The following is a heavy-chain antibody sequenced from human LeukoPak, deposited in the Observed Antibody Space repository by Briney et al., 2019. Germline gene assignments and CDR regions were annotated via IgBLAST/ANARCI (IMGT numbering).Heavy chain of an antibody. V-gene: IGHV3-21*01. CDR2: INSGSTYM. Sequence: GGSLRLSCGASGFYFSGYSMNWVRQAPGKGLEWVSSINSGSTYMYYADSVKGRFTISRDNAKNSLHLQMDSLRAEDTAVYFCARVEATTGRNYHYYYMDVWGKGTTVIGSS. CDR1: GFYFSGYS. D-gene: IGHD1-1*01. CDR3: ARVEATTGRNYHYYYMDV. J-gene: IGHJ6*03.